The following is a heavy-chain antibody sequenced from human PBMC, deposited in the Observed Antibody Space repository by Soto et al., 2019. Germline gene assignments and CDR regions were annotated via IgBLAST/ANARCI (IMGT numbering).Heavy chain of an antibody. D-gene: IGHD3-10*01. CDR3: AAELGFGKLSVV. CDR1: GDTFKNCV. CDR2: IIPLFGTT. J-gene: IGHJ6*02. Sequence: QVQVVQSGVEVRRPGSSVKVSCKASGDTFKNCVISWVRQAPGQGLEWMGGIIPLFGTTDFAQRFQGRLTITTDESTTTADMELSRPRSEDTATYYCAAELGFGKLSVVWGQGTTVIVSS. V-gene: IGHV1-69*01.